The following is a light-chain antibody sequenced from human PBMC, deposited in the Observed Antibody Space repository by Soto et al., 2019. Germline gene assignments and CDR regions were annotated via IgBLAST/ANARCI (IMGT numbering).Light chain of an antibody. Sequence: DIQMTQSPSSVSASVGDRVTITCRASPGIGSWLGWYQQQPGKAPKFLIYAAYSLQSGVPSRFSGSSSVTDFTLTITNLQPEDSATYYCQQDSSFPYTFGQGNRLEIK. CDR2: AAY. V-gene: IGKV1-12*01. J-gene: IGKJ2*01. CDR3: QQDSSFPYT. CDR1: PGIGSW.